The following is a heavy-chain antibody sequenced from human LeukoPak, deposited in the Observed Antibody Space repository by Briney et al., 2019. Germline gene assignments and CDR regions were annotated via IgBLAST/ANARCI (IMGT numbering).Heavy chain of an antibody. Sequence: GGSLRLSCAASGFIFSAYGMHWVRQAPGKGLEWVAVISYDGSNKYYADSVKGRFTISRDNSKNTLYLQMNSLRAEDTAVYYCAKEDYGDYVGEHYYGMDVWGQGTTVTVSS. D-gene: IGHD4-17*01. V-gene: IGHV3-30*18. CDR1: GFIFSAYG. CDR2: ISYDGSNK. J-gene: IGHJ6*02. CDR3: AKEDYGDYVGEHYYGMDV.